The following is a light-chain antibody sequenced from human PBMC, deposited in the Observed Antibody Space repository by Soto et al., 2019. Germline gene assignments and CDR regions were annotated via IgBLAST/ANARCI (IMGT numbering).Light chain of an antibody. CDR1: SRAVGSYSL. CDR2: AGT. Sequence: QSVLTQPASVSGSPGQSITISCTGTSRAVGSYSLVSWYQQYPGKAPKLMIYAGTKRPSGVSSRFSGSKSANTASLTISGLQAEDEADYYCCSYAGSTYWVFGGGTKLTVL. CDR3: CSYAGSTYWV. J-gene: IGLJ3*02. V-gene: IGLV2-23*01.